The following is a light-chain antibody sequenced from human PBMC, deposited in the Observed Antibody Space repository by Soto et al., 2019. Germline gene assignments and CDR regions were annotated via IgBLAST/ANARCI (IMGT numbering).Light chain of an antibody. Sequence: EIVMTQSPATLSVSPGERATLSCRASQGVSSNLAWYQQKPGQAPRLLIYGASTSATGIPARFSGSGSWTEFTLTISSLQFEDFAVYYCQQYNNWPPYTFGQGTKLEIK. V-gene: IGKV3-15*01. J-gene: IGKJ2*01. CDR3: QQYNNWPPYT. CDR1: QGVSSN. CDR2: GAS.